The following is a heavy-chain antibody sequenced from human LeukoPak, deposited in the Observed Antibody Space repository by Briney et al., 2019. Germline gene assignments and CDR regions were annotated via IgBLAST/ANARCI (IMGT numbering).Heavy chain of an antibody. J-gene: IGHJ4*02. Sequence: GSLRLSCAASGFTFSSYWMHWVRQAPGKGLVWVSRIKSDGSSTTYADSVKGRFTISRDNAKNTLYLQLNSLRAEDTAVYYCTRGFSGGYCGGDKCYWGQGTLVTVSS. CDR1: GFTFSSYW. D-gene: IGHD2-21*02. CDR2: IKSDGSST. CDR3: TRGFSGGYCGGDKCY. V-gene: IGHV3-74*01.